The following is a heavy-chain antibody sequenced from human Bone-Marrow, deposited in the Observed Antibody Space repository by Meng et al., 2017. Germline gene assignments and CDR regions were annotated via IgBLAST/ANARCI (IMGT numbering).Heavy chain of an antibody. D-gene: IGHD5-12*01. CDR1: GFTFSNAY. CDR2: IKSKPDGETI. J-gene: IGHJ4*02. V-gene: IGHV3-15*01. CDR3: SGHIDY. Sequence: EVQLVGSGGGLVQPGGSLRLSCEGSGFTFSNAYMTWVRQVPGKRLEWVGRIKSKPDGETIDYAAPVKGRFTISRDDSKNTVYLQMNSLKTEDTAVYYCSGHIDYWGQGTLVTVSS.